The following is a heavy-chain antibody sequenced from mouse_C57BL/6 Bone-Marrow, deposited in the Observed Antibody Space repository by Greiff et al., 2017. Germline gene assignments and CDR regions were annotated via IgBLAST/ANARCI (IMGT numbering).Heavy chain of an antibody. D-gene: IGHD1-1*01. CDR1: GFTFSDYY. Sequence: EVQLVESGGGLVQPGGSLKLSCAASGFTFSDYYMYWVRQTPEKRLEWVAYISNGGGSTYYPDTVKGRFTISRDNAKNTLYLQMSRLKSEDTAMYSCARLYYYGSSSYYFDYWGQGTTLTVSS. V-gene: IGHV5-12*01. J-gene: IGHJ2*01. CDR2: ISNGGGST. CDR3: ARLYYYGSSSYYFDY.